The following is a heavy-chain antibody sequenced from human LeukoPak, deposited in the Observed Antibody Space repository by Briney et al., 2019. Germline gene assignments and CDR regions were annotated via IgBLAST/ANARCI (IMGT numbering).Heavy chain of an antibody. Sequence: GGSLRLTCAASGFTFSSYAMSWVRQAPGKGLEWVSAISGSGGSTYYADSVKGRFTISRDNSKNTLYLQMNSLRAEDTAVYYCARALRIYYYFDYWGQGTLVTVSS. CDR3: ARALRIYYYFDY. V-gene: IGHV3-23*01. CDR2: ISGSGGST. CDR1: GFTFSSYA. J-gene: IGHJ4*02. D-gene: IGHD1-26*01.